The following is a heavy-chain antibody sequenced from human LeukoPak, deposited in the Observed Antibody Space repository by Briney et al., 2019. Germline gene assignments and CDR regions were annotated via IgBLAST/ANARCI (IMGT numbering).Heavy chain of an antibody. J-gene: IGHJ3*02. CDR3: ARDRDGYDEGDAFDI. Sequence: SETLSLTCTVSGGSISSYYWSWIRQPAGKGLEWIGRIYTSGSTNYNPSLKSRVTMSVDTSKNQFSLKLSSVTAADTAVYYCARDRDGYDEGDAFDIWGQGTKVTVSS. CDR1: GGSISSYY. CDR2: IYTSGST. D-gene: IGHD5-12*01. V-gene: IGHV4-4*07.